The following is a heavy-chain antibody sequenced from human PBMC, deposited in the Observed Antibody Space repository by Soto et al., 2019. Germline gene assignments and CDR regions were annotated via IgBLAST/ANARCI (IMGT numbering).Heavy chain of an antibody. J-gene: IGHJ4*02. V-gene: IGHV4-61*08. D-gene: IGHD4-17*01. Sequence: SETLSLTCTVSGGSVSSGGYYWSWIRQPPGKGLEWVGYIYYSGSTNYNPSLKSQVTISVDTSKNQFSLKLSSVTAADTVVYYCARGTLYDGDYVFYFDYWGQGTLVTVSS. CDR3: ARGTLYDGDYVFYFDY. CDR1: GGSVSSGGYY. CDR2: IYYSGST.